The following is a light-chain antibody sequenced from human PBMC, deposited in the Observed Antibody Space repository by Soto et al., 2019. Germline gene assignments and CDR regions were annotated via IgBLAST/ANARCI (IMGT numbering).Light chain of an antibody. V-gene: IGLV1-47*02. Sequence: QSVLTQPPSASGTPGQRFTISCSGSTSNIGRNSVYWYQQLPGTAPKLVMYGDVQRPSGVPDRFSGSKSGTSASLAISGLRTEDEADYYCSSYTSSSSLYVFGTGTKLTVL. CDR2: GDV. CDR1: TSNIGRNS. CDR3: SSYTSSSSLYV. J-gene: IGLJ1*01.